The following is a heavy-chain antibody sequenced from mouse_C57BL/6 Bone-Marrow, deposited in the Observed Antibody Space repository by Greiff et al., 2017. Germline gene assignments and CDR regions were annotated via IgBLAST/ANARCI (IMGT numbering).Heavy chain of an antibody. Sequence: EVMVVESGGDLVKPGGSLKLSCAASGFTFSSYGMSWVRQTPDKRLEWVATISSGGSYTYYPDSVKGRFTISRDNAKNTLYLQMSSLKSEDTAMYYCAGPKRGNYFDYWGQGTTLTVSS. CDR3: AGPKRGNYFDY. CDR1: GFTFSSYG. V-gene: IGHV5-6*01. CDR2: ISSGGSYT. J-gene: IGHJ2*01.